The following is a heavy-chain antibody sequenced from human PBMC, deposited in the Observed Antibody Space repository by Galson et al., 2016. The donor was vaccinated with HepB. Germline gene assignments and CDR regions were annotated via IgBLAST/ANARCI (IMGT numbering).Heavy chain of an antibody. CDR1: GFTFSSYG. CDR2: ISRSGDST. Sequence: SLRLSCAASGFTFSSYGMTWVRQAPGKGLEVVSSISRSGDSTDYADSVKGRFNISRDNSKNTLSLQINSRRAEDTAVYYCVQGSTAPAVWGKGTTVTVSS. V-gene: IGHV3-23*01. CDR3: VQGSTAPAV. D-gene: IGHD1-26*01. J-gene: IGHJ6*04.